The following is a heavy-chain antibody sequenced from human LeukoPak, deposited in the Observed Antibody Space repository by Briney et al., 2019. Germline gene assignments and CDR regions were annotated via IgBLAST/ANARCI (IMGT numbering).Heavy chain of an antibody. Sequence: GGSLRLSCAASGFTFSSYAMSWVRQAPGKGLEWVSVISGSGGSTYYADSVKGRFTISRDNSKNTLYLQMNSLRAEDTAVYYCANEGYCSGGSCYGEYFQHWGQGTLVTVSS. CDR3: ANEGYCSGGSCYGEYFQH. CDR2: ISGSGGST. V-gene: IGHV3-23*01. CDR1: GFTFSSYA. D-gene: IGHD2-15*01. J-gene: IGHJ1*01.